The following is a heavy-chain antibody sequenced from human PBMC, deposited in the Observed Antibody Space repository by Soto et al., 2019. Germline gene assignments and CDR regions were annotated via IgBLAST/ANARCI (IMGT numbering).Heavy chain of an antibody. D-gene: IGHD2-15*01. CDR2: IYWDDDK. V-gene: IGHV2-5*02. Sequence: QITLKESGPTLVKPTQTLTLTCTFSGFSLSTSGVGVGWIRQPPGKALEWLALIYWDDDKRYSPSLKSRLTITKDTSKNQVVLAMTNMDPVDTATYYCAHRPSYCSGGSCYSGFDYWGQGTLVTVSS. J-gene: IGHJ4*02. CDR3: AHRPSYCSGGSCYSGFDY. CDR1: GFSLSTSGVG.